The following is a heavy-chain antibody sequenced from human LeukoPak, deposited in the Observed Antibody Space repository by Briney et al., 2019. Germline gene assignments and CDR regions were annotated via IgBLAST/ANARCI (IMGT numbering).Heavy chain of an antibody. V-gene: IGHV4-59*12. CDR2: IYYSGST. CDR3: ARRGGDFHTGIVFDN. Sequence: SETLSLTCTVSGGSISSYYWSWIRQPPGKGLEWIGYIYYSGSTNYNPSLKSRVTISVDTSKNQFSLKLTSVTAADTAVYYCARRGGDFHTGIVFDNWGQGSLVTVSS. J-gene: IGHJ4*02. D-gene: IGHD1-14*01. CDR1: GGSISSYY.